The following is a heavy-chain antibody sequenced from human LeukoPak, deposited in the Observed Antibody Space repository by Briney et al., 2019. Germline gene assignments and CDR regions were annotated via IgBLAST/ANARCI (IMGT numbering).Heavy chain of an antibody. V-gene: IGHV5-51*01. J-gene: IGHJ5*02. CDR2: IYPGDSDT. D-gene: IGHD3-10*01. CDR1: GYSFTSYW. CDR3: ARRADRYGGGWFDP. Sequence: HGESLKISCKGFGYSFTSYWIGWVRQMPGKGLEWMGIIYPGDSDTRYSPSFQAQVTITAHKSIRTAYLQWSSLKASDTAMYYWARRADRYGGGWFDPWGQGTLVTVSS.